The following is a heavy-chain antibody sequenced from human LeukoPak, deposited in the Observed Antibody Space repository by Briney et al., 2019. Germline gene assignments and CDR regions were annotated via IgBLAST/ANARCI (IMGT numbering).Heavy chain of an antibody. CDR3: ARSGSGSYFDY. CDR1: GFTISDYY. D-gene: IGHD3-10*01. Sequence: GGSLRLSCAASGFTISDYYMSWIRQAPGKGLEWVSYISSSSSYTNYADSVKGRFTISRDNAKNSLYLQMNSLRAEDTAVYYCARSGSGSYFDYWGQRTLVTVSS. J-gene: IGHJ4*02. CDR2: ISSSSSYT. V-gene: IGHV3-11*06.